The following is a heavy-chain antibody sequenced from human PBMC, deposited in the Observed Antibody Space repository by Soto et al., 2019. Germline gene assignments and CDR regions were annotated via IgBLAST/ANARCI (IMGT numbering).Heavy chain of an antibody. CDR2: ISSYNGNT. V-gene: IGHV1-18*04. J-gene: IGHJ5*02. CDR1: GYIFTSYG. D-gene: IGHD2-2*01. Sequence: ASVKVSCKASGYIFTSYGISWVRQAPVQGLEWMGWISSYNGNTKYAQEVQGRVTMTTDTSKSTTYMELRSLRSDDTAVYYCARGTRYCSITTCLSGVTWFDPWG. CDR3: ARGTRYCSITTCLSGVTWFDP.